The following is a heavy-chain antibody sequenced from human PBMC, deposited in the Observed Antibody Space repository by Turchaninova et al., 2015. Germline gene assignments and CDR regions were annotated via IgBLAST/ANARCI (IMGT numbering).Heavy chain of an antibody. CDR1: GFTFGDYA. CDR2: IRSKAYGGTT. CDR3: RRYCSSTSCYLLDY. V-gene: IGHV3-49*04. J-gene: IGHJ4*02. D-gene: IGHD2-2*01. Sequence: SGGGLVQPGRSLRLSCTASGFTFGDYAMSWVRKAPGKGLEWVGFIRSKAYGGTTEYVASVKGRFTISRDDSKSIAYLQMNSLKTEDTAVYYCRRYCSSTSCYLLDYWGQGTLVTVSS.